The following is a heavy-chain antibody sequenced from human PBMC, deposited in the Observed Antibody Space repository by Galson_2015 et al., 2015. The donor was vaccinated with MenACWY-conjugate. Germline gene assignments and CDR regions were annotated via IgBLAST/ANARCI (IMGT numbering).Heavy chain of an antibody. V-gene: IGHV3-7*03. J-gene: IGHJ4*02. CDR2: IKQDGSEK. CDR3: ARVTYQLLFYYFDY. CDR1: GFTFSSYW. D-gene: IGHD2-2*01. Sequence: SLRLSCAASGFTFSSYWMSWVRQAPGKRLEWVANIKQDGSEKYYVDSVKGRFTISRDNAKNSLYLQMNSLRAEDTAVYYCARVTYQLLFYYFDYWGQGTLVTVSS.